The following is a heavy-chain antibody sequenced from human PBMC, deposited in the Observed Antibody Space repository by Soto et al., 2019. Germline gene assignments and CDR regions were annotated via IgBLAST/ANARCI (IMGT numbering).Heavy chain of an antibody. Sequence: PGGSLRLSCAASGFTFSSYLIHWVRQAPGKGLVWVSRINSDGSSTSYADSVKGRFTISRDNAKNTLYLQMNSLRAEDTAVYYCARESVYSSGQDKSQDYYYYYGMDVWGQGTTVTVSS. CDR2: INSDGSST. CDR1: GFTFSSYL. J-gene: IGHJ6*02. D-gene: IGHD6-19*01. V-gene: IGHV3-74*01. CDR3: ARESVYSSGQDKSQDYYYYYGMDV.